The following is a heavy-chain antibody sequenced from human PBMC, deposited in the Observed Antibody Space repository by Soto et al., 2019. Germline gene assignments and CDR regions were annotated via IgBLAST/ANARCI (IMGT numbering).Heavy chain of an antibody. J-gene: IGHJ4*02. CDR2: ISGSGGST. D-gene: IGHD1-26*01. V-gene: IGHV3-23*01. CDR1: GFTFSSYA. CDR3: AKDLDTSGVGATFFDY. Sequence: GGSLRLSCAASGFTFSSYAMSWVRQAPGKGLEWVSAISGSGGSTYYADSVKGRFTISRDNSKNTLYLQMNSLRAEDTAVYYCAKDLDTSGVGATFFDYWGQGTLVTVSS.